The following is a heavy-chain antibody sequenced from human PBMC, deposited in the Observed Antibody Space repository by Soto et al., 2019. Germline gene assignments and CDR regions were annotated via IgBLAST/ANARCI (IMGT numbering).Heavy chain of an antibody. Sequence: SETLSLTCAVYGGSFSGYYWSWIRQPPGKGLEWIGEINHSGSTNYNPSLKSRVTISVDTSKNQFSLKLSSVTAADTAVYYCARASIIAARYLDYWGQGTLVTVSS. CDR3: ARASIIAARYLDY. CDR1: GGSFSGYY. D-gene: IGHD6-6*01. CDR2: INHSGST. V-gene: IGHV4-34*01. J-gene: IGHJ4*02.